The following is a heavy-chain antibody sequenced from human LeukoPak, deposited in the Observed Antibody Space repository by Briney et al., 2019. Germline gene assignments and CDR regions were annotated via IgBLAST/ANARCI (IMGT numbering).Heavy chain of an antibody. D-gene: IGHD5-24*01. V-gene: IGHV3-33*06. CDR1: GFTFSSYG. Sequence: GRSLRLSCAASGFTFSSYGMHWVRQAPGKGLEWVAVIWCDGSNKYYADSVKGRFTISRDNSKNTLYLQMNSLRAEDTAVYYCAKEAYIEMATITPDYWGQGTLVTVSS. CDR3: AKEAYIEMATITPDY. J-gene: IGHJ4*02. CDR2: IWCDGSNK.